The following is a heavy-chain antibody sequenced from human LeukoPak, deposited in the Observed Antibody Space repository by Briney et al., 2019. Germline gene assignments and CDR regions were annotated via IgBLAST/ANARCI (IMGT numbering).Heavy chain of an antibody. V-gene: IGHV4-39*07. Sequence: SETLSLTCTVSGGSISSSSYYWGWIRQPPGEGLEWIGSIYYSGSTYYNPSLKSRVTISVDTSKNQFSLKLSSVTAADTAVYYCARVVPAASRDWYFDLWGRGTLVTVSS. D-gene: IGHD2-2*01. CDR2: IYYSGST. CDR3: ARVVPAASRDWYFDL. J-gene: IGHJ2*01. CDR1: GGSISSSSYY.